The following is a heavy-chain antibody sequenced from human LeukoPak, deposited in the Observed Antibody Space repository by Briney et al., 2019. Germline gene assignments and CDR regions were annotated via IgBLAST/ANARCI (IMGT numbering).Heavy chain of an antibody. CDR1: GGSISSSSYY. CDR3: ARAGCSGGSCYNGFDP. V-gene: IGHV4-39*01. J-gene: IGHJ5*02. CDR2: IYDSGGT. Sequence: SSETLSLTCTVSGGSISSSSYYWGWIRQPPGKGLEWIGSIYDSGGTYYNPSLKSRVTISVDTSKNQFSLKLNSVTAADTAVYYCARAGCSGGSCYNGFDPWGQGTLVTVSS. D-gene: IGHD2-15*01.